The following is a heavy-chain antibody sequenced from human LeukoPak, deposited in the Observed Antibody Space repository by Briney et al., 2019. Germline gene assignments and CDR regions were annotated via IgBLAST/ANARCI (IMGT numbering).Heavy chain of an antibody. CDR3: AREGVRMDLSYYYGMDV. Sequence: ASVKVSCKASGYTFTGYYMHWVRQAPGQGLEWMGWINPNSGGTNYAQKFQGRVTMIRDTSISTAYMELSRLRSDDTAVYYCAREGVRMDLSYYYGMDVWGQGTTVTVS. J-gene: IGHJ6*02. CDR1: GYTFTGYY. D-gene: IGHD3-10*01. CDR2: INPNSGGT. V-gene: IGHV1-2*02.